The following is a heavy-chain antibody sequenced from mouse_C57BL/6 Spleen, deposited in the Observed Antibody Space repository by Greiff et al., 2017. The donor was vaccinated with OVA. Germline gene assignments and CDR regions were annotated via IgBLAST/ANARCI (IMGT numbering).Heavy chain of an antibody. CDR1: GFTFSDYY. J-gene: IGHJ2*01. CDR3: ARDRGNDYSFDY. D-gene: IGHD2-4*01. Sequence: DVHLVESEGGLVQPGSSMKLSCTASGFTFSDYYMAWVRQVPEKGLEWVANINYDGSSTYYLDSLKSRFIISRDNAKNILYLQMSSLKSEDTATYYCARDRGNDYSFDYWGQGTTLTVSS. V-gene: IGHV5-16*01. CDR2: INYDGSST.